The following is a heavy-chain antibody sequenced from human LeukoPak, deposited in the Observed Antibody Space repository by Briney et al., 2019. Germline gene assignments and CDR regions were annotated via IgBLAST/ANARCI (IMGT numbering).Heavy chain of an antibody. D-gene: IGHD4-23*01. CDR1: GGSISSYY. J-gene: IGHJ3*02. V-gene: IGHV4-59*01. CDR2: IYYSGST. Sequence: SETLSLTCTVSGGSISSYYWSWIRQPPGKGLEWIGYIYYSGSTNYNPSLKSRVTISVDTSRNQFSLKLSSVTAADTAVYYCASSTTVDDAFDIWGQGTMVTVPS. CDR3: ASSTTVDDAFDI.